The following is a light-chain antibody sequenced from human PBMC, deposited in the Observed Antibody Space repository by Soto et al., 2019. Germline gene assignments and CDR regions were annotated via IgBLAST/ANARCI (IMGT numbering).Light chain of an antibody. V-gene: IGLV2-14*01. Sequence: QSVLTQPASVSGSPGQSITISCTGTSSDVGGYNSVSWFQQYPGKAPRLVIYDVSDRPSGVSNRISGSKSGNTASLTISGLQAEDEADYYCNSYISSGTYVFGTGTKVTVL. J-gene: IGLJ1*01. CDR1: SSDVGGYNS. CDR2: DVS. CDR3: NSYISSGTYV.